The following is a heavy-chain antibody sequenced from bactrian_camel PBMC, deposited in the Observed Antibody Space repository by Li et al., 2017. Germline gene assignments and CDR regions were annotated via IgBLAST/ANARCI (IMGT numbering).Heavy chain of an antibody. Sequence: HVQLVESGGGSVQAGGSLRLSCVASGYTSSSYCMGWLRQAPGKEREGIAGIYTGAPRTYYADSVKGRVTISVDRAKNTLYLQMNSLKVEDSAMYYCAADVRCYYSHYGPGMGPTATFGQGTQVTVS. J-gene: IGHJ4*01. V-gene: IGHV3S1*01. D-gene: IGHD3*01. CDR2: IYTGAPRT. CDR1: GYTSSSYC.